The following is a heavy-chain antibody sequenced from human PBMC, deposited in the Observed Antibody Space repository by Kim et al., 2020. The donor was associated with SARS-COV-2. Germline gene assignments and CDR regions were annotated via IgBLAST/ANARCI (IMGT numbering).Heavy chain of an antibody. CDR3: AREQQLGYYYYGMDV. Sequence: DSVKGRFTISRDNAKNSLYLQMNSLGAEDTAVYYCAREQQLGYYYYGMDVWGQGTTVTVSS. D-gene: IGHD6-13*01. V-gene: IGHV3-7*03. J-gene: IGHJ6*02.